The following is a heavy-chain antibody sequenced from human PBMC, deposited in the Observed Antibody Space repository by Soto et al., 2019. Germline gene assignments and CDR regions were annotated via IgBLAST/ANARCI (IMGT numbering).Heavy chain of an antibody. Sequence: QVQLVQSGAEVKKPGASVKVSCTASGDTFSGYYMHWVRQAPGQGLEWMGWMNFVSGDTSFPQKLQGRLAMTRDTSIDTAFVELSRLTSDDTAIYYCAISLLNVILPLGYWGQGTLVSVSS. J-gene: IGHJ4*02. CDR2: MNFVSGDT. V-gene: IGHV1-2*02. CDR1: GDTFSGYY. D-gene: IGHD3-3*02. CDR3: AISLLNVILPLGY.